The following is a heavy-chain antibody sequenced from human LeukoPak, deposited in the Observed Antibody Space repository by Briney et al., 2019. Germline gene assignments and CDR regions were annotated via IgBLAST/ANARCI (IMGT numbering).Heavy chain of an antibody. V-gene: IGHV3-21*01. CDR1: GFTFSSYS. D-gene: IGHD2-15*01. CDR3: ARGVVVVAATEY. Sequence: PGGSLRLSCAASGFTFSSYSMNWVRQAPGKGLEWVSSISSSSSYIYYADSVKGRFTISRDNAKNSLYLQMNSLRAEDTAVYYCARGVVVVAATEYWGQGTLVTVSS. J-gene: IGHJ4*02. CDR2: ISSSSSYI.